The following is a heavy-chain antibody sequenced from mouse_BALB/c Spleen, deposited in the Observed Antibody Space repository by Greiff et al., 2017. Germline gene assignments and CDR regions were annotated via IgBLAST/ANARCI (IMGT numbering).Heavy chain of an antibody. D-gene: IGHD1-2*01. J-gene: IGHJ3*01. CDR3: ALLRQARFAY. CDR1: GYTFTSYN. Sequence: LQQPGAELVKPGASVKMSCKASGYTFTSYNMHWVKQTPGQGLEWIGAIYPGNGDTSYNQKFKGKATLTADKSSSTAYMQLSSLTSEDSAVYYCALLRQARFAYWGQGTLGT. CDR2: IYPGNGDT. V-gene: IGHV1-12*01.